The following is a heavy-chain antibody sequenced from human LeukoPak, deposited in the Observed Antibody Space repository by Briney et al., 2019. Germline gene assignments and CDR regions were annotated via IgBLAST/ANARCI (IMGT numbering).Heavy chain of an antibody. J-gene: IGHJ4*02. Sequence: GRSLRLSCAASGFTFDDYAMHWVRQAPGKGLEWVSGISWNSGSIGYADSVKGRFTISRDNAKNSLYLQMNSLRAEDTALYYCAKESFWELRGKELDWGQGALVTVSS. CDR2: ISWNSGSI. V-gene: IGHV3-9*01. CDR3: AKESFWELRGKELD. D-gene: IGHD1-26*01. CDR1: GFTFDDYA.